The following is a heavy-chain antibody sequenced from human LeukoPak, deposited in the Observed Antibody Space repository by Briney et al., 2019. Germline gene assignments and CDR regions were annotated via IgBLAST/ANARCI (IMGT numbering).Heavy chain of an antibody. CDR1: GFTISNYW. V-gene: IGHV3-7*01. CDR3: AREARLPRLFDY. CDR2: IKQDGSEK. Sequence: GGSLRLSCKASGFTISNYWMGWVRQVPGKGLEWVANIKQDGSEKYYVDSVKGRFTISRDNARNSLYLQMSALRAQDTAVYYCAREARLPRLFDYWGQGTLVTVSS. J-gene: IGHJ4*02. D-gene: IGHD4-11*01.